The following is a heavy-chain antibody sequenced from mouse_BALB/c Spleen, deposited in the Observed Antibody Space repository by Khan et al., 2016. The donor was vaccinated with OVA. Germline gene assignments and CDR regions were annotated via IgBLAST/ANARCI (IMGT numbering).Heavy chain of an antibody. D-gene: IGHD2-14*01. Sequence: QVQLQQSGAELARPGASVKMSCKASGYTFTSYTIHWIKLRPGQGLEWIGYINPSNGYTNYNQTLRDKATLTADKSSTTAYMQLSSLTSDDSAVYNCVRDGAYHRSDGWFAYWGQGTLVTVSA. V-gene: IGHV1-4*01. CDR3: VRDGAYHRSDGWFAY. CDR1: GYTFTSYT. J-gene: IGHJ3*01. CDR2: INPSNGYT.